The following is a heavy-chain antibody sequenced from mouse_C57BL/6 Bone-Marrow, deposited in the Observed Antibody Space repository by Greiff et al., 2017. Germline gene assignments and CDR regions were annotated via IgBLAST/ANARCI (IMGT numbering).Heavy chain of an antibody. V-gene: IGHV1-69*01. J-gene: IGHJ3*01. Sequence: VQLQQPGAELVMPGASVTLSCKASGYTFPSYWMHWVKQRPGQGLEWIGEIDPSDSYTNYNQKFKGKSTLTVDKSSSTAYMQLSSLTSEDSAVYYCARSAQATAWFAYWGQGTLVTVSA. D-gene: IGHD3-2*02. CDR3: ARSAQATAWFAY. CDR2: IDPSDSYT. CDR1: GYTFPSYW.